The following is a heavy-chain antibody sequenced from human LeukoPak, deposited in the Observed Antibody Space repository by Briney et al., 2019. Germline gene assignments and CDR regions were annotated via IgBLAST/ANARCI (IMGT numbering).Heavy chain of an antibody. CDR2: INHSGST. CDR3: ARDIAVAGTDY. Sequence: PSETLSLTCAVYGGSFSGYYWSWIRQPPGKGLEWIGEINHSGSTNYNPSLKSRVTISVDTSKNQFSLKLSSVTAADTAAYYCARDIAVAGTDYWGQGTLVTVSS. CDR1: GGSFSGYY. V-gene: IGHV4-34*01. D-gene: IGHD6-19*01. J-gene: IGHJ4*02.